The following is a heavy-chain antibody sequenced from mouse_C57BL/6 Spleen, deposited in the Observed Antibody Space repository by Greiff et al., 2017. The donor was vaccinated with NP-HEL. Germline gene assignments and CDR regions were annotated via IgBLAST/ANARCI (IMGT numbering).Heavy chain of an antibody. CDR2: IYPGSGNT. V-gene: IGHV1-84*01. J-gene: IGHJ2*01. CDR3: ARERGYYFDY. CDR1: GYTFTDYY. Sequence: VQLQQSGPELVKPGASVKISCKASGYTFTDYYINWVKQRPGQGLEWIGWIYPGSGNTTYNETFKGKATLTVDTSSNTAYMQLSSLTPEDSAVYFCARERGYYFDYWGQGTTLTVSS.